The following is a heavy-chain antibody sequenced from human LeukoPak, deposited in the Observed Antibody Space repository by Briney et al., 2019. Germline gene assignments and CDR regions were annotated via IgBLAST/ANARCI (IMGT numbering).Heavy chain of an antibody. J-gene: IGHJ4*02. V-gene: IGHV1-18*01. Sequence: ASVQVSCKASGYTFSSYGISWVRQAPGQGLEWMGWISAYNGNTNYAQKLQGRVTITADESTSTAYMELSSLRSEDTAVYYCARDTIPDCSGGSCYGHVSYFDYWGQGTLVTVSS. CDR2: ISAYNGNT. D-gene: IGHD2-15*01. CDR1: GYTFSSYG. CDR3: ARDTIPDCSGGSCYGHVSYFDY.